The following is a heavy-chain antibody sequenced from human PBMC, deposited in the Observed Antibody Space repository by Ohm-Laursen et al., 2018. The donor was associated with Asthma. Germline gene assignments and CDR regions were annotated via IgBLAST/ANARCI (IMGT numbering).Heavy chain of an antibody. J-gene: IGHJ6*02. Sequence: SDTLSLTCSVSGDSITNYYWNWIRQSPGKRLEWIGYISYSGNTISNPSLSSRATISLDTSRRHFSLTLTSVTAADTAVYYCARDHVGSNTNYYYGMDVWGQGTTVTVSS. CDR3: ARDHVGSNTNYYYGMDV. CDR2: ISYSGNT. V-gene: IGHV4-59*01. CDR1: GDSITNYY. D-gene: IGHD5-24*01.